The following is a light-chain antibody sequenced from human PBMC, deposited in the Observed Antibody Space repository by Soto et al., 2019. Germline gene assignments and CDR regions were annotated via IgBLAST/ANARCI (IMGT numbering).Light chain of an antibody. Sequence: QSVLTQPASVSGSPGKSITISCTGTSSDVGGYNYVSWYQPHPGKAPKLIIYNVSNRPSGVSNRFSGSKSGNTASLTISGLQAEDEGHYYCSSFTSSNTVLFGGGTKLTVL. CDR1: SSDVGGYNY. J-gene: IGLJ2*01. CDR2: NVS. CDR3: SSFTSSNTVL. V-gene: IGLV2-14*01.